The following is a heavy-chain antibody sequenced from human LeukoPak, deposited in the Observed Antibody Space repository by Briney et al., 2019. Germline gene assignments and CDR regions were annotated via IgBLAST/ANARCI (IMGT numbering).Heavy chain of an antibody. CDR2: IRSKAYGGTT. V-gene: IGHV3-49*04. D-gene: IGHD6-19*01. Sequence: GSLRPPCTASGFTFGDYAMSWVRQTPGKGLEWVGFIRSKAYGGTTEYAASVKGRFTISRDDSKSIAYLQMNSLKTEDTAVYYCTRVESSGWYRGKKYYFDYWGQGTLVRVSS. CDR3: TRVESSGWYRGKKYYFDY. J-gene: IGHJ4*02. CDR1: GFTFGDYA.